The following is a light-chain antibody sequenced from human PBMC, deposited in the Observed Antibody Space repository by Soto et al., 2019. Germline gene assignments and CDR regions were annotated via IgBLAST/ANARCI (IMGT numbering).Light chain of an antibody. CDR1: SSNIGNNY. V-gene: IGLV1-51*02. CDR2: DNN. CDR3: GAWDSSLTAEV. J-gene: IGLJ1*01. Sequence: QSVLTQPPSVSAAPGQKVTISCSGSSSNIGNNYVSWYRQLPGTAPELLIYDNNNRPSGIPDRFSGSKSGTSATLGITGLQTGDEADDYCGAWDSSLTAEVFGTGTKVTVL.